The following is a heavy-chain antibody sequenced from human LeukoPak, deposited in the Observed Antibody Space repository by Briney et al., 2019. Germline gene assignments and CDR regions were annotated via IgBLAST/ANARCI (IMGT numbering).Heavy chain of an antibody. D-gene: IGHD2-15*01. CDR3: ASGVLGYCSGGSCP. V-gene: IGHV3-48*01. CDR2: ICSTSTTI. Sequence: GGSLILSCRASGFLFSDSGMLCPPEPRGKILVCVSYICSTSTTIYYADSVKGRFTISRGNAKNSLYLQMNSLRAEDTAVYYCASGVLGYCSGGSCPSGQGTLVTVSS. J-gene: IGHJ5*02. CDR1: GFLFSDSG.